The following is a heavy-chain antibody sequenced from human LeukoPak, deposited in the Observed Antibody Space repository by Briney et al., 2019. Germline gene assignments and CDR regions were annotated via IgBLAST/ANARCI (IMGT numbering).Heavy chain of an antibody. CDR1: GYTFTGYY. J-gene: IGHJ4*02. CDR2: INPNSGGT. CDR3: ARDSGSGSPTDY. D-gene: IGHD1-26*01. V-gene: IGHV1-2*02. Sequence: ASVKVSCKASGYTFTGYYMHWVRQAPGQGLEWMGWINPNSGGTNYAQKFQGRVTMTRDTSISTAYMELSRLRSDDTAVYYCARDSGSGSPTDYWGQGTQVTVSS.